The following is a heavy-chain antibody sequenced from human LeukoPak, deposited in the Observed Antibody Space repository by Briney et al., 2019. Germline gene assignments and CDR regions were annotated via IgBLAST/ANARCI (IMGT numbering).Heavy chain of an antibody. CDR3: VRDYQFIPEV. J-gene: IGHJ6*02. CDR2: ISTDGKST. CDR1: GFTFSNYW. Sequence: GGSLRLSCVASGFTFSNYWMLWVRQAPGKGLMWVSLISTDGKSTRYAESVKGRFTISRDNAKNALYLQMDILRVEDTALYFCVRDYQFIPEVWGQGTTVTVSS. D-gene: IGHD2-21*01. V-gene: IGHV3-74*01.